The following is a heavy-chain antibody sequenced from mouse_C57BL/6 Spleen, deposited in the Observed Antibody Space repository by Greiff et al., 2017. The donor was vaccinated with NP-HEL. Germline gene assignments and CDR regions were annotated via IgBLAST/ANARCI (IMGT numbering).Heavy chain of an antibody. CDR3: ARSGYYDWYFDV. CDR1: GYTFTSYT. CDR2: INPSSGYT. D-gene: IGHD2-3*01. Sequence: VKRVESGAELARPGASVKMSCKASGYTFTSYTMHWVKQRPGQGLEWIGYINPSSGYTKYNQKFKDKATLTADKSSSTAYMQLSSLTSEDSAVYYCARSGYYDWYFDVWGTGTTVTVSS. V-gene: IGHV1-4*01. J-gene: IGHJ1*03.